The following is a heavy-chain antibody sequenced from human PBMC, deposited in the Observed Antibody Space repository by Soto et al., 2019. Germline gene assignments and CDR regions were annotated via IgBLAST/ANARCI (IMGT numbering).Heavy chain of an antibody. J-gene: IGHJ6*02. CDR3: ARGGCIGTSCYPYYYYAMDV. Sequence: QVQLVQSGAEVKKPGASVKVSCKASGYTFTSSDITWVRQATGQGLEWKGWMNPNSGNTGYAQKFQGRVTMTRNTSIRTAYMELSSLRSEDTAVYYCARGGCIGTSCYPYYYYAMDVWGQGTTVTVSS. CDR2: MNPNSGNT. V-gene: IGHV1-8*01. D-gene: IGHD2-2*01. CDR1: GYTFTSSD.